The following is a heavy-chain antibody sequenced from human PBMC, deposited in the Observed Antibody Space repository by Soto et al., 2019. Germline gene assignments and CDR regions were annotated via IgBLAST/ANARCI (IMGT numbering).Heavy chain of an antibody. CDR3: TRVLAALGNRWYFDL. V-gene: IGHV4-4*02. J-gene: IGHJ2*01. CDR2: IYHSGNT. D-gene: IGHD6-6*01. CDR1: GGSISRSNW. Sequence: QVQLQESGPGLVKPSGTLSVTCAVSGGSISRSNWWSWVRQPPGKGLEWIGEIYHSGNTNYNPSLKSRVTISVDQSNTQFSLNLTSVPAADTAVYYCTRVLAALGNRWYFDLWGRGTRVSVSS.